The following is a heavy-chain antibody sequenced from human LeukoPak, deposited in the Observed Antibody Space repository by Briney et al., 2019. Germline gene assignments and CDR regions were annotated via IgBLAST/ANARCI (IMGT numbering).Heavy chain of an antibody. D-gene: IGHD4-17*01. J-gene: IGHJ4*02. CDR3: AREDYGGNSGFDY. CDR1: GGSISSGGYS. CDR2: IYHSGST. Sequence: SETLSLTCAVSGGSISSGGYSWGWIRQPPGKGLEWIGYIYHSGSTYYNPSLKSRVTISVDRSKNQFSLKLSSVTAADTAVYYCAREDYGGNSGFDYWGQGTLVTVSS. V-gene: IGHV4-30-2*01.